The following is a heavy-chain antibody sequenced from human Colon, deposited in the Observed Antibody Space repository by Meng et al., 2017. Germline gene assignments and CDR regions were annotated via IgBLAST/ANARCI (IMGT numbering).Heavy chain of an antibody. V-gene: IGHV3-74*01. CDR3: VRNGGSGDY. D-gene: IGHD3-10*01. CDR1: GFTFSSYW. J-gene: IGHJ4*02. Sequence: GESLKISCAASGFTFSSYWMHWVRRVPGKGLVWVSRINEIGSTTSYADSVKGRFTISRDNSKNSLDLQLNSLRVEDTAIYYCVRNGGSGDYWGQGTQVTVSS. CDR2: INEIGSTT.